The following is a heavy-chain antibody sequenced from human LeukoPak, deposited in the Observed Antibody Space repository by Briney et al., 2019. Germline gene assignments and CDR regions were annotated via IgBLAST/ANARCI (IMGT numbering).Heavy chain of an antibody. V-gene: IGHV3-30*04. CDR2: ISYDGSNK. D-gene: IGHD4-17*01. J-gene: IGHJ4*02. CDR1: GFAFSSYA. Sequence: PGGSLRLSCAASGFAFSSYAMHWVRQAPGKGLEWVAVISYDGSNKYYADSVKGRLTISRDNSKNTLYLQMNSLRAEDTAVYYCARYGDYGYYFDYWGQGTLVTVSS. CDR3: ARYGDYGYYFDY.